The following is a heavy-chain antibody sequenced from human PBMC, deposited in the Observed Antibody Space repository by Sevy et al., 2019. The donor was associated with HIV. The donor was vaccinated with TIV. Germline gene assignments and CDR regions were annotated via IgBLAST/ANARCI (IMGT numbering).Heavy chain of an antibody. V-gene: IGHV3-7*01. D-gene: IGHD3-16*01. CDR2: IKADGSDK. Sequence: GGSLRLSCAASGFTFSANWMNWVSQAPGKGLEWVANIKADGSDKHYVDPVEGRFTISIDNAKNLLFLQMNSPRAEDTAVYYWAHETFGRFESWGQGTLVTVSS. J-gene: IGHJ4*02. CDR3: AHETFGRFES. CDR1: GFTFSANW.